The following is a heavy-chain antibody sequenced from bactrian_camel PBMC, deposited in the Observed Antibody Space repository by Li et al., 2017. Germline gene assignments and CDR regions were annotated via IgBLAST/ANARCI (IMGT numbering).Heavy chain of an antibody. Sequence: HVQLVESGGGSVQSGGSLKLSCAASGFPYGTYCMAWFRQAPGKEREGVATITSAGTTTYADSVKGRFTISKDNAKSTLYLDMTSLTPEDTAMYYCAADELNHGLAWRGYTYWSQGTQVTVS. D-gene: IGHD1*01. CDR3: AADELNHGLAWRGYTY. V-gene: IGHV3S55*01. J-gene: IGHJ4*01. CDR2: ITSAGTT. CDR1: GFPYGTYC.